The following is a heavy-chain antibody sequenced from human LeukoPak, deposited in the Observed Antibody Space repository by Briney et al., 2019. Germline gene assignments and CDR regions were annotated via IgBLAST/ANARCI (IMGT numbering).Heavy chain of an antibody. J-gene: IGHJ3*02. V-gene: IGHV3-9*01. CDR3: AKAKGYYYDSSGYLDAFDI. CDR2: ISWNSGSI. Sequence: GGSLRLSCAASGFTFDDYAMHWVRQAPGKGLEWVSGISWNSGSIGYADSVKGRFTISRDNAKNSLYLQVNSLRAEDTALYYCAKAKGYYYDSSGYLDAFDIWGQGTVVTVSS. D-gene: IGHD3-22*01. CDR1: GFTFDDYA.